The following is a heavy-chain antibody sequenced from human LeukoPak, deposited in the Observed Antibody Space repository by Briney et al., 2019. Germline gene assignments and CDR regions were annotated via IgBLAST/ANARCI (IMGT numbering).Heavy chain of an antibody. CDR3: ARVSTGVRLLWFDY. CDR2: INHSGST. V-gene: IGHV4-34*01. J-gene: IGHJ4*02. CDR1: GGSFSGYY. D-gene: IGHD3-3*01. Sequence: SETLSLTCAVYGGSFSGYYWSWIRQPPGKGLEWIGEINHSGSTNYNPSLKSRVTISVDTSKNQFSLKLSSVTAADTAVYYCARVSTGVRLLWFDYWGQGTLVTVSS.